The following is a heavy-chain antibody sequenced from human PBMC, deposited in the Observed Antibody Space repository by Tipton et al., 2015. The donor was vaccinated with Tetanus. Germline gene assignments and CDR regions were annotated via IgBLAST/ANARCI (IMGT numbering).Heavy chain of an antibody. CDR1: GGLITTGGYS. CDR2: IYQTDST. CDR3: TRANHEFPKKGPFDS. J-gene: IGHJ4*02. Sequence: TLSLTCNVSGGLITTGGYSWGWIRQPPGQGLEWLGYIYQTDSTYYNPSVRSRLTLSLQRSKNQVSLKLSSVTAADTAVYYCTRANHEFPKKGPFDSWGQGTLVIVS. D-gene: IGHD3-10*01. V-gene: IGHV4-30-2*01.